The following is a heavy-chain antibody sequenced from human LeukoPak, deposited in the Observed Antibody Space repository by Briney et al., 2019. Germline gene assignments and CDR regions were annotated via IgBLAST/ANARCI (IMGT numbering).Heavy chain of an antibody. CDR1: GYSISGGYC. J-gene: IGHJ4*02. CDR3: ARNNSNGFDF. D-gene: IGHD6-19*01. V-gene: IGHV4-38-2*02. Sequence: SETLSLTCTVSGYSISGGYCWGWIRQPPGKGLEWIGTIFQSVSTYYNPSLKSRVTTSVDTSKNQFSLKLSSVTAADTAVYYCARNNSNGFDFWSQGTLVTVSS. CDR2: IFQSVST.